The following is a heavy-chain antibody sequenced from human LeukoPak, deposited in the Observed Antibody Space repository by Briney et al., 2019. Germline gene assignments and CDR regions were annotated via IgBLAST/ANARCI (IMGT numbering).Heavy chain of an antibody. CDR3: ASGDGTRTPFDY. CDR2: INNDGTAT. Sequence: GSLRLSCAASGFTFSAYWMHWVRQVPGKGLVWVSRINNDGTATFFADSVKGRFTISRDNAKNTLYLQMDSLRAEDTAMYYCASGDGTRTPFDYWGQGTLVTVSS. CDR1: GFTFSAYW. V-gene: IGHV3-74*01. D-gene: IGHD5-24*01. J-gene: IGHJ4*02.